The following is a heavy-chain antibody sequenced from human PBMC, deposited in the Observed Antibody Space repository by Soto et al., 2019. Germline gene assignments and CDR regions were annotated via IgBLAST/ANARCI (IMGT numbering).Heavy chain of an antibody. CDR1: GGSISSYY. CDR2: IYYSGST. J-gene: IGHJ4*02. D-gene: IGHD3-22*01. Sequence: SETLSLTCTVTGGSISSYYWSWIRQPPGKGLEWIGYIYYSGSTNYNPSLKSRVTISVDTSKNQFSLKLSSVTAADTAVYYCAREDYYYDSSGYFYYWGQGTLVTVSS. CDR3: AREDYYYDSSGYFYY. V-gene: IGHV4-59*01.